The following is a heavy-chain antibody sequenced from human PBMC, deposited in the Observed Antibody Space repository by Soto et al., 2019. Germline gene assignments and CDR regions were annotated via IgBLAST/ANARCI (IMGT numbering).Heavy chain of an antibody. D-gene: IGHD6-13*01. CDR3: VKGDRAYSSSWTGP. V-gene: IGHV3-64D*06. CDR2: ISSNGGST. CDR1: GFTFSSYA. Sequence: GGSLRLSCSASGFTFSSYAMRWVRQAPGKGLEYVSAISSNGGSTYYADSVKGRFTISRDNSKNTLYLQMSSLRAEDTAVYYCVKGDRAYSSSWTGPWGQGTLVTVSS. J-gene: IGHJ5*02.